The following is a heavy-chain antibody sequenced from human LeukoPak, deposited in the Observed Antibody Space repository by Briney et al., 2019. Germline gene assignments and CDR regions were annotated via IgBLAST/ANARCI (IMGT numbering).Heavy chain of an antibody. Sequence: GESLKISCQGSGYSFTSYWISWVRQMPGKGLEWMGRIDPSDSYTNYSPSFQGHVTISADKSISTACLQWSSLKASDTAMYYCARHRAYYYDSSGYSSPDDAFDIWGQGTMVTVSS. V-gene: IGHV5-10-1*01. J-gene: IGHJ3*02. CDR2: IDPSDSYT. CDR3: ARHRAYYYDSSGYSSPDDAFDI. D-gene: IGHD3-22*01. CDR1: GYSFTSYW.